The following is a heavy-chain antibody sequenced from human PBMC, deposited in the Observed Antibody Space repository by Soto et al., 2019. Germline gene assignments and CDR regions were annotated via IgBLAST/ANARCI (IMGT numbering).Heavy chain of an antibody. V-gene: IGHV4-59*12. Sequence: PSETLSLTCSVSGGSISSSYWNWIRQPPGKGLEWIGFNYYSGSESTRYNPSLKSRVAISVDTAKKQFSLKLGSVTAADTAVYYCASSYYDVLTGYIFYGMDVWGQGTTVTVSS. CDR2: NYYSGSEST. CDR1: GGSISSSY. CDR3: ASSYYDVLTGYIFYGMDV. D-gene: IGHD3-9*01. J-gene: IGHJ6*02.